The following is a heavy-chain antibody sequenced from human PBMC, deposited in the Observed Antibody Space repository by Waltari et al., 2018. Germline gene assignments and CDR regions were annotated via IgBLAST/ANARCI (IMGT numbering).Heavy chain of an antibody. D-gene: IGHD6-13*01. J-gene: IGHJ4*02. CDR1: AFTLSGYP. CDR2: ISGTVKTI. Sequence: EVQLVESGGDLVQPGGSLRLSCAASAFTLSGYPMNWVRQAPGKGLEWISYISGTVKTIYYADSVKGRFTISRDNAQNSLFLQMNSLRVEDTAVYYCARVSGFRIATEAVFDYWGQGTLVTVSS. V-gene: IGHV3-48*03. CDR3: ARVSGFRIATEAVFDY.